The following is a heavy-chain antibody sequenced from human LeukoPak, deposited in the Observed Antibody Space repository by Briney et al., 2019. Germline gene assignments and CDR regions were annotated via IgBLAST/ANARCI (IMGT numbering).Heavy chain of an antibody. CDR3: AREKQWLDDYYYGMDV. CDR1: GYTFTSYY. CDR2: INPSGGST. Sequence: ASVKVSCKASGYTFTSYYMHWVRQAPGQGLEWMGIINPSGGSTSYAQKFQGRVTMTRDTSTSTVYMELSSLRSEDTAVYYCAREKQWLDDYYYGMDVWGQGTTVTVSS. D-gene: IGHD6-19*01. V-gene: IGHV1-46*01. J-gene: IGHJ6*02.